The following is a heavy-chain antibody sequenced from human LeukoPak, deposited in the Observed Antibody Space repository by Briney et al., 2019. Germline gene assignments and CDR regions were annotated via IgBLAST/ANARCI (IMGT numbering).Heavy chain of an antibody. V-gene: IGHV4-59*02. CDR3: SRESGPYCPFGH. D-gene: IGHD1-26*01. CDR1: GGSVSGFY. J-gene: IGHJ5*02. CDR2: IYYSGST. Sequence: PSETLSLTCTVSGGSVSGFYWSWFRQPPGKGLEWIGYIYYSGSTRYNPSLKSRVTILVDTSRNQFSLDLTSVTAADTAVYYCSRESGPYCPFGHWGQGTLVAVTS.